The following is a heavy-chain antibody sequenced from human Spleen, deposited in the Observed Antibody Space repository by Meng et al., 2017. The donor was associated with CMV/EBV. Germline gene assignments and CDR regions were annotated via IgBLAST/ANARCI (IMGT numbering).Heavy chain of an antibody. CDR2: ISSSGNTI. CDR3: ARQRGKDLLLPHYYYGMDV. D-gene: IGHD2-15*01. Sequence: GGSLRLSCAASGFSFSDYFMIWIRQAPGMGLELLSYISSSGNTIYYADSVKGRFTISRDSAKTSVYLQMNSLRDEDTAGYHCARQRGKDLLLPHYYYGMDVWGQGTTVTVSS. J-gene: IGHJ6*02. CDR1: GFSFSDYF. V-gene: IGHV3-11*04.